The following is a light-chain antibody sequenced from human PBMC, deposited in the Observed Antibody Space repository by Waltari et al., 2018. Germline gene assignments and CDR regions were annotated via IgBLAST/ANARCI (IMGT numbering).Light chain of an antibody. Sequence: SSKLTQDPAVSVALGQTVRITCQGDSLRKYYANWYQQKPGQAPVLVIFGENKRPSGIPDRFSGSSSGNKASLTITGAQAEDEADYHCTSRDSSGYRHVFGTGTKVTVL. CDR2: GEN. V-gene: IGLV3-19*01. CDR1: SLRKYY. CDR3: TSRDSSGYRHV. J-gene: IGLJ1*01.